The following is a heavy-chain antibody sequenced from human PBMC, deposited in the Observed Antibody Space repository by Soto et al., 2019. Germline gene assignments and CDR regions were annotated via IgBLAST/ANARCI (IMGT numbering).Heavy chain of an antibody. CDR1: GYSFTSYW. V-gene: IGHV5-10-1*01. CDR3: ARHQPGTNGWFDP. D-gene: IGHD1-7*01. J-gene: IGHJ5*02. Sequence: GESLKISCKGSGYSFTSYWISWVRQMPGKGLEWMGRIDPSDSYTNYSPSFQGHVTISADKSISTAYPQWSSLKASDTAMYYCARHQPGTNGWFDPWGQGTLVTVSS. CDR2: IDPSDSYT.